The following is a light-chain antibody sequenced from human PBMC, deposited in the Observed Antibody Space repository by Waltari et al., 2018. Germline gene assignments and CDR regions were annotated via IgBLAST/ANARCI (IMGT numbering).Light chain of an antibody. CDR3: SSYTSSSPVV. Sequence: QSALTQPASVSGSPGQSITIPCTGTSSAVGGYNYVPWYQQHPGKAPKLMIYDVSNRPSGVSNRFSGSKSGNTASLTISGLQAEDEADYYCSSYTSSSPVVFGGGTKLTVL. V-gene: IGLV2-14*01. CDR1: SSAVGGYNY. J-gene: IGLJ2*01. CDR2: DVS.